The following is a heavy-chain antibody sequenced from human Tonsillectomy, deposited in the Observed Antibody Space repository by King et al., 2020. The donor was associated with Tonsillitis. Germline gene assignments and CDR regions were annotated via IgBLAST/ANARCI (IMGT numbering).Heavy chain of an antibody. CDR1: GFTFSGYD. CDR3: AKTDRATVLHFAY. V-gene: IGHV3-30*02. Sequence: VQLVESGGGVVQPGGSLRLSCAASGFTFSGYDMHWVRQAPGKGLEWVAFIRYDGSNKYYGDYVKGRFTISRDNSKNTLYLQMNSLRAEDTAVYYCAKTDRATVLHFAYWGQGTLVTVSS. J-gene: IGHJ4*02. D-gene: IGHD4/OR15-4a*01. CDR2: IRYDGSNK.